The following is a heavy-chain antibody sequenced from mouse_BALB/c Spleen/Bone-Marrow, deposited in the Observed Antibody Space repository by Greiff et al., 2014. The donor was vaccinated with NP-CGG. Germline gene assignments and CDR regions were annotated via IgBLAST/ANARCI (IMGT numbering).Heavy chain of an antibody. CDR3: TRSARTGFAY. CDR2: INPSNGGT. CDR1: GYTFTSYY. J-gene: IGHJ3*01. Sequence: QVQLQQSGAELVKPGASVKLSCKASGYTFTSYYMFWVKQRPGQGLEWIGEINPSNGGTVFNEKFKSKVTLTVDKSSSTAYMQLSGLTSEDSAVYYCTRSARTGFAYWGQGTLVTVSA. V-gene: IGHV1S81*02.